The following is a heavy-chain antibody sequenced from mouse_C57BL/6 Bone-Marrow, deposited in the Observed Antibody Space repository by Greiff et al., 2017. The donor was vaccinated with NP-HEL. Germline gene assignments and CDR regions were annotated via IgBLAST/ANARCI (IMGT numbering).Heavy chain of an antibody. CDR2: IDPANGNT. J-gene: IGHJ1*03. V-gene: IGHV14-3*01. CDR1: GFTITNTY. Sequence: EVKLMESVAELVRPGASVKLSCTASGFTITNTYMHWVKQRPEQGLEWIGRIDPANGNTKYVPKFQGKATITADTSSNTAYLQLSSLTSEDTAIYYSAGSQHYYGSSYGYFDVWGTGTTVTVSS. CDR3: AGSQHYYGSSYGYFDV. D-gene: IGHD1-1*01.